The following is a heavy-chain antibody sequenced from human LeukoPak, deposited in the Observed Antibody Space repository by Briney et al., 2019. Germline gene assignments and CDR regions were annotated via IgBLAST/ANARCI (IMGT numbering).Heavy chain of an antibody. Sequence: GASVKVSCKASGYTFTSYGISWVRQAPGQGLEWMGWISAYNGNTNYAQKLQGRVTMTTDTSTSTAYMELRSLRSDDTALYYCARDLLQYYDILTGPTTYDYWGQGTLVTVSS. CDR1: GYTFTSYG. CDR3: ARDLLQYYDILTGPTTYDY. V-gene: IGHV1-18*01. CDR2: ISAYNGNT. D-gene: IGHD3-9*01. J-gene: IGHJ4*02.